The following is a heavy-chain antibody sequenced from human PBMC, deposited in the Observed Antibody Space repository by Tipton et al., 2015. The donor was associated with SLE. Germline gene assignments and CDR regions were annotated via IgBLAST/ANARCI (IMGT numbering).Heavy chain of an antibody. CDR3: ARPELNQLALNGYYDYVDV. J-gene: IGHJ6*03. D-gene: IGHD1-1*01. CDR1: GYTFTSYG. V-gene: IGHV1-18*01. CDR2: ISAYNGNT. Sequence: QLVQSGAEVKKPGASVKVSCKASGYTFTSYGISWVRQAPGQGLEWMGWISAYNGNTNYAQKLQGRVTMTTDTSTSTAYMELRSLRSDNTAFYYCARPELNQLALNGYYDYVDVWGKGTSVTVSS.